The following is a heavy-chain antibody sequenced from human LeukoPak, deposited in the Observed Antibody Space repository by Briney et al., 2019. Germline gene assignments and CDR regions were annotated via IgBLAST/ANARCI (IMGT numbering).Heavy chain of an antibody. CDR1: GFTFSSYA. D-gene: IGHD4-17*01. CDR2: ISGSGGST. J-gene: IGHJ4*02. CDR3: ARALRTVWGYYFDY. V-gene: IGHV3-23*01. Sequence: GGSLRLSCAASGFTFSSYAMSWVRQAPGEGLEWVSAISGSGGSTYYADSVRGRFTISRDNAKNSLYLLMNSLRAEDTAVYYCARALRTVWGYYFDYWGQGTLVTVSS.